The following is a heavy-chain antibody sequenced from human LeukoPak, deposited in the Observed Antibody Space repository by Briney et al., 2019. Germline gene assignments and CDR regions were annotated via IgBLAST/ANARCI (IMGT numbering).Heavy chain of an antibody. J-gene: IGHJ6*02. CDR2: IYYSGST. CDR3: ARDKADIVVVPAASSPPVMYGMDV. D-gene: IGHD2-2*01. Sequence: PSQPLSLTCTVSGGSMSSGGYYWSWIRQHQGRGLEWIGYIYYSGSTYYSPSLKSRVTISVDTSKIQFSLKLSSVTAADTAVYYCARDKADIVVVPAASSPPVMYGMDVWGQGTTVTVSS. CDR1: GGSMSSGGYY. V-gene: IGHV4-31*03.